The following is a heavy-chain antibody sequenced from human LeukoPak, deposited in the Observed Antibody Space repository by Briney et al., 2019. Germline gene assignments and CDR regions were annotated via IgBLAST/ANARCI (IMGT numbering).Heavy chain of an antibody. CDR2: ISYDGSNK. CDR1: GFTFSDYW. Sequence: GGSLRLSCAGSGFTFSDYWMSWIRQAPGRGLEWVAVISYDGSNKYYADSVKGRFTISRDNSKNTLYLQMNSLRAEDTAVYYCAGDPSRFGELFDYWGQGTLVTVSS. J-gene: IGHJ4*02. CDR3: AGDPSRFGELFDY. D-gene: IGHD3-10*01. V-gene: IGHV3-30-3*01.